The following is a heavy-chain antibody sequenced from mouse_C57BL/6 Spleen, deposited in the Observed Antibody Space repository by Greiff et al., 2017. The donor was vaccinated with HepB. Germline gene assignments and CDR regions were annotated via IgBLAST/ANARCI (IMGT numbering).Heavy chain of an antibody. CDR1: GYTFTSYG. V-gene: IGHV1-81*01. Sequence: QVQLKESGAELARPGASVKLSCKASGYTFTSYGISWVKQRTGQGLEWIGEIYPRSGNTYYNEKFKGKATLTADKSSSTAYMELRSLTSEDSAVYFCARSSLYYGSSYWYFDVWGTGTTVTVSS. J-gene: IGHJ1*03. CDR3: ARSSLYYGSSYWYFDV. D-gene: IGHD1-1*01. CDR2: IYPRSGNT.